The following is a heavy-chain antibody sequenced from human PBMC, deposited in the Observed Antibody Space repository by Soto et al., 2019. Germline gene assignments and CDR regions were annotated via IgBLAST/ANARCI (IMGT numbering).Heavy chain of an antibody. CDR2: IYYSGST. V-gene: IGHV4-31*03. CDR1: GGSISSGGYY. J-gene: IGHJ4*02. D-gene: IGHD3-10*01. CDR3: ATTPAVLWFGELLNDY. Sequence: SETLSLTCTVSGGSISSGGYYWSWIRQHPGKGLEWIGYIYYSGSTYYNPSLKSRVTISVDTSKNQFSLKLSSVTAEDTAVYYCATTPAVLWFGELLNDYWGQGTLVTVSS.